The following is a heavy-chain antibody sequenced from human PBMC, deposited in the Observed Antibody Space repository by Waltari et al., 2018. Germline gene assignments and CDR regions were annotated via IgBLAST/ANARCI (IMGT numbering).Heavy chain of an antibody. Sequence: QVQLVQSGTEGKKPGASVKGSCQASGYSFTDYHLHWVRQTPGQGREWLGWINPKNGDTSYAHNFLGRVTMTRDTSINTVYMDLSGLRSDDTAVFYCARDPGPIVGAPDYWGQGTLVTVSS. D-gene: IGHD1-26*01. J-gene: IGHJ4*02. CDR2: INPKNGDT. CDR3: ARDPGPIVGAPDY. CDR1: GYSFTDYH. V-gene: IGHV1-2*02.